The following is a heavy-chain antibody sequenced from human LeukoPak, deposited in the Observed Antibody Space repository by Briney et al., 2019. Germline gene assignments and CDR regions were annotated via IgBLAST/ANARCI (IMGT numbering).Heavy chain of an antibody. CDR2: IGGSSSSI. D-gene: IGHD3-22*01. Sequence: PGGSLSLSCAASGFTLSSYSMKWVRQAPGKGLEWVSSIGGSSSSIYYADSVKGRFTISRDNAKNSLYLQMDRLRAEDTAVYYCAREGGSNGFYEGFDYWGQGTLVTVSS. J-gene: IGHJ4*02. V-gene: IGHV3-21*01. CDR3: AREGGSNGFYEGFDY. CDR1: GFTLSSYS.